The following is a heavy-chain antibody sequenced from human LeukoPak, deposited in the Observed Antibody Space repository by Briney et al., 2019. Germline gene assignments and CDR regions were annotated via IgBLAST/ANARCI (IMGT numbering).Heavy chain of an antibody. CDR2: ISSSGSNI. CDR1: GFTFSSHE. J-gene: IGHJ4*02. CDR3: ARDRPGDSSGYGFDY. D-gene: IGHD3-22*01. V-gene: IGHV3-48*03. Sequence: PGGSLRLXCVASGFTFSSHEMNWVRQAPGKGLESVSYISSSGSNIYYADSVKGRFTISRDNAKSSLYLQMNSLRAEDTAVYYCARDRPGDSSGYGFDYWGQGTLVTVSS.